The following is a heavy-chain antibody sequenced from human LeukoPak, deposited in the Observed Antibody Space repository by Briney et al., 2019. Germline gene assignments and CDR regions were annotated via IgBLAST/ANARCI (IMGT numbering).Heavy chain of an antibody. CDR2: IYYSGST. CDR3: ARGVRRIAVAGTDYYFDY. V-gene: IGHV4-59*01. J-gene: IGHJ4*02. D-gene: IGHD6-19*01. Sequence: SETLSLTRTVSGGSISSYYWSWIRQPPGKGLEWIGYIYYSGSTNYNPSPKSRVTISVDTSKNQFSLKLSSVTAADTAVYYCARGVRRIAVAGTDYYFDYWGQGTLVTVSS. CDR1: GGSISSYY.